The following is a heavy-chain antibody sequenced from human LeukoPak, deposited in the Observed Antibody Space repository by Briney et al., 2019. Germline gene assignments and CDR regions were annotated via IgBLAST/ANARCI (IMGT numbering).Heavy chain of an antibody. D-gene: IGHD5-18*01. CDR1: GGTFSSYA. CDR2: IIPILGIA. Sequence: SVKVSCKASGGTFSSYAISWVRQAPGQGLEWMGRIIPILGIANYAQKFQGRVTITADKSTSTAYMELSSLRSEGTAVYYCAAKGGGYSYGPGAFDIWGQGTMVTVSS. CDR3: AAKGGGYSYGPGAFDI. V-gene: IGHV1-69*04. J-gene: IGHJ3*02.